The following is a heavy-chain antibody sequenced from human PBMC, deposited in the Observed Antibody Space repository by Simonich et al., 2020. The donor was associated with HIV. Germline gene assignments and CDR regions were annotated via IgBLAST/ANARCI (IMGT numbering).Heavy chain of an antibody. CDR3: ARALGHYSTTWYWDY. J-gene: IGHJ4*02. D-gene: IGHD6-13*01. V-gene: IGHV4-38-2*01. CDR2: IYHSGAT. Sequence: QVQLQESGPGLVKPSETLSLTCAVSGYFISSGYYWGWIRQPPGKGLEWMGSIYHSGATNDNPSLKRRVTISVDMSKNQFSLKLSSVTAADTAVYYCARALGHYSTTWYWDYWGQGTLVTVSS. CDR1: GYFISSGYY.